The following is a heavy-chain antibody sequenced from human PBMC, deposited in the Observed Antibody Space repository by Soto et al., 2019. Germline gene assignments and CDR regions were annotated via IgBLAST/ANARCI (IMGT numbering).Heavy chain of an antibody. J-gene: IGHJ4*01. D-gene: IGHD3-3*01. CDR1: GGSVSSGSYY. CDR2: LYYSGST. V-gene: IGHV4-61*01. Sequence: SETLSLTCTVSGGSVSSGSYYWSWIRQPPGKGLEYIGYLYYSGSTNYNASLKSRVTISVDTPKSQSSLKLTSVTAADTAIYYSARGQAFWTGYYPMPYYFDYWGHGTLVTVS. CDR3: ARGQAFWTGYYPMPYYFDY.